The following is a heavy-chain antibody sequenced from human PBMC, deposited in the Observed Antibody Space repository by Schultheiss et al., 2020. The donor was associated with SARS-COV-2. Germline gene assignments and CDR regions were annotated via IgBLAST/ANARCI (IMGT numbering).Heavy chain of an antibody. CDR3: ARTLIVATITWFDP. Sequence: SETLSLDCAVYGGSLSDYYWSWIRQPPGEGLEWIGSIYHGGSTYYNPSLKSRATLSVDTSKNQFSLKLSSVTAADTAVYYCARTLIVATITWFDPWGQGTLVTVSS. CDR1: GGSLSDYY. V-gene: IGHV4-34*01. CDR2: IYHGGST. D-gene: IGHD5-12*01. J-gene: IGHJ5*02.